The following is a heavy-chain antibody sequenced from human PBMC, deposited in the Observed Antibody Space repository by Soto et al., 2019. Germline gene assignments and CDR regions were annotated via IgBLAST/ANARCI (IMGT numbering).Heavy chain of an antibody. CDR1: GFIFSTYS. J-gene: IGHJ6*02. CDR2: ITTSTSTI. Sequence: GGSMRLSCAASGFIFSTYSITWVPQAPGQGLEGVSSITTSTSTIYYAASVKGRSTIYRDNAKNSLYLQLNSLRDEDTAVYFCARDGRARSAYSSDYYYFSGMDVWGQGTTVTVSS. CDR3: ARDGRARSAYSSDYYYFSGMDV. V-gene: IGHV3-48*02. D-gene: IGHD3-3*01.